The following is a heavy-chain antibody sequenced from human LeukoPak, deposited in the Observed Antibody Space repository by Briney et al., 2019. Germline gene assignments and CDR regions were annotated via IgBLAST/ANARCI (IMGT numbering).Heavy chain of an antibody. CDR1: GGSISSYY. CDR2: IYYSGST. J-gene: IGHJ3*02. CDR3: ARDSVTDDAFDT. Sequence: SETLSLTCTVSGGSISSYYWSWIRQPPGKGLEWIGYIYYSGSTNYNPSLKSRVTISVDTSKNQFSLKLSSVTAADTAVYYCARDSVTDDAFDTWGQGTMVTVSS. D-gene: IGHD1-20*01. V-gene: IGHV4-59*01.